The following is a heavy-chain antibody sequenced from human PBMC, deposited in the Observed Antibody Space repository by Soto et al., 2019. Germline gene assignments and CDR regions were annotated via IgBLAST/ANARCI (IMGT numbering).Heavy chain of an antibody. V-gene: IGHV1-69*06. CDR1: GATFSSYA. CDR2: IIPIFGTA. Sequence: SVKVSCKASGATFSSYAISWVRQAPGQGLEWMGGIIPIFGTANYAQKFQGRVTITADKSTSTAYMELSSLRSEDTAVYYCARAEDIVVVPAVAWFDPWGQGTLVTVSS. CDR3: ARAEDIVVVPAVAWFDP. J-gene: IGHJ5*02. D-gene: IGHD2-2*01.